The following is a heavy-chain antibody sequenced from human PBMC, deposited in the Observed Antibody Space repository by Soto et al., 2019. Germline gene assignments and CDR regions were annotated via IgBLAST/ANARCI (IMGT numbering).Heavy chain of an antibody. Sequence: GESLKISCKGSGYSFTSYWISWVRQMPGKGLEWMGRIDPSDSYTNYSPSFQGHVTISADKSISTAYLQWSSLKASDTAMYYCARHDLLYSSSPEDPYYYYGMDVWGRGTTVTVSS. CDR1: GYSFTSYW. CDR2: IDPSDSYT. D-gene: IGHD6-6*01. V-gene: IGHV5-10-1*01. J-gene: IGHJ6*02. CDR3: ARHDLLYSSSPEDPYYYYGMDV.